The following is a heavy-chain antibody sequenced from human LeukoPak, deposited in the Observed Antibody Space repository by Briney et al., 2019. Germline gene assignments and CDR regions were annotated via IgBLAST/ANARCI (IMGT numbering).Heavy chain of an antibody. CDR3: AGGDILTGNGAFDI. D-gene: IGHD3-9*01. Sequence: GGSLRLSCAASGFTFSDYCMSWIRQAPGKGLEWVSYISSSGSTIYYADSVKGRFTISRDNAKNSLYLQMNSLRAEDTAVYYCAGGDILTGNGAFDIWGQGTMVTVSS. J-gene: IGHJ3*02. CDR2: ISSSGSTI. V-gene: IGHV3-11*01. CDR1: GFTFSDYC.